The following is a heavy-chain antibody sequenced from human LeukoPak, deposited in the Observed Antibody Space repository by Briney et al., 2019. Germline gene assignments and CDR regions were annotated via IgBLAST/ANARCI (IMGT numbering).Heavy chain of an antibody. D-gene: IGHD3-16*01. CDR1: GYTFTSYD. CDR3: ARLGGGAAKDDRLDY. V-gene: IGHV1-8*03. CDR2: MNPNNAYT. Sequence: GASVKVSCKASGYTFTSYDINWVRQATGQRLEWMAWMNPNNAYTGYAQKFQGRVTITRDTSTSTAYMELTSLTSDDTAVYYCARLGGGAAKDDRLDYWGQGTLVTVSS. J-gene: IGHJ4*02.